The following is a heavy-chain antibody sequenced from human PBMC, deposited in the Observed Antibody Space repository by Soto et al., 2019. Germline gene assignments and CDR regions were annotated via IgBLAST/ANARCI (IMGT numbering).Heavy chain of an antibody. J-gene: IGHJ4*02. CDR3: AREDYYDSSGPYFDY. Sequence: TSETLSLTCTVSGGSISSYYWSWIRQPPGKGLEWIGYIYYSGSTNYNPSLKSRVTISVDTSKNQFSLKLSSVTAADTAVYYCAREDYYDSSGPYFDYWGQGTLVTVSS. V-gene: IGHV4-59*01. CDR2: IYYSGST. CDR1: GGSISSYY. D-gene: IGHD3-22*01.